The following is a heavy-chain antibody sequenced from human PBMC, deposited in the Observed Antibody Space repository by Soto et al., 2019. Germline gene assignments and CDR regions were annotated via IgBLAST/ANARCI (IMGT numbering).Heavy chain of an antibody. CDR2: ISWNSGSI. CDR3: ATAIAAAFFY. D-gene: IGHD6-13*01. CDR1: GFTFDDYA. J-gene: IGHJ4*02. Sequence: GGSLRLSCAASGFTFDDYAMHWVRQAPGKGLEWVSGISWNSGSIGYADSVKGRFTISRDNAKNSLYLQMNSLRAEDTALYYCATAIAAAFFYWGQGTLVTVSS. V-gene: IGHV3-9*01.